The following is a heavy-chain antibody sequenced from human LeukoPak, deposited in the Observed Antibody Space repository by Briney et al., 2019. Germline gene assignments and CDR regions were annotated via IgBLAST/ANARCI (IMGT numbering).Heavy chain of an antibody. CDR3: ARHGGSENDSSLY. D-gene: IGHD3-22*01. J-gene: IGHJ4*02. CDR1: GGSISSYY. CDR2: IYHSGSI. Sequence: PSETLSLTCTVSGGSISSYYWSWIRQPPGKGLEWIGYIYHSGSINYNPSLKSRVTISVDTSKNQFSLKLSSVTAADTAVYYCARHGGSENDSSLYWGQGTLVAVSS. V-gene: IGHV4-59*08.